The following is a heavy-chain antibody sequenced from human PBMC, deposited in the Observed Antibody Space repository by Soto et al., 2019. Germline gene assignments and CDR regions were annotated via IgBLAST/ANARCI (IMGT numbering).Heavy chain of an antibody. CDR1: GFTFNTYA. Sequence: PGGSLRLSCTGSGFTFNTYAMHWVRQAPGKGLEWVAVISYDGSNKYYADSVKGRFTISRDNSKNTLYLQMNSLRAEDTAVYYCARDQGDSGSYSGFFDYWGQGTLVTVSS. D-gene: IGHD1-26*01. CDR2: ISYDGSNK. V-gene: IGHV3-30-3*01. J-gene: IGHJ4*02. CDR3: ARDQGDSGSYSGFFDY.